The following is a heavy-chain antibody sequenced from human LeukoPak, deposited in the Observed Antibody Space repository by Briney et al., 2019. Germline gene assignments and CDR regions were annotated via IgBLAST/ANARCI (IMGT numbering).Heavy chain of an antibody. D-gene: IGHD2-15*01. J-gene: IGHJ3*02. CDR2: IYYGGST. CDR1: GGSISSGGYY. CDR3: ARGEGITPDAFDI. Sequence: PSQTLSLTCTVSGGSISSGGYYWSWIRQHPGKGLEWIGYIYYGGSTYYNPSLKSRVTISVDTSKNQFSLKLSSVTAADTAVYYCARGEGITPDAFDIWGQGTMVTVSS. V-gene: IGHV4-31*03.